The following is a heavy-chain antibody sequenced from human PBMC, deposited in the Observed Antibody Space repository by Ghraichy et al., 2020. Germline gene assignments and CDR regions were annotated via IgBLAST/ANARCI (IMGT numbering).Heavy chain of an antibody. J-gene: IGHJ5*02. D-gene: IGHD3-10*01. Sequence: GGSLRLSCAASGFTFSSYAMHWVRQAPGKGLEWVSDISGSGGSTYYADSVKGRFTISRDNSKNTLYLQMNSLRAEDTAVYYCAKDQNGSGSYRYNWFDRWGHGTLVTVSS. CDR2: ISGSGGST. CDR3: AKDQNGSGSYRYNWFDR. CDR1: GFTFSSYA. V-gene: IGHV3-23*01.